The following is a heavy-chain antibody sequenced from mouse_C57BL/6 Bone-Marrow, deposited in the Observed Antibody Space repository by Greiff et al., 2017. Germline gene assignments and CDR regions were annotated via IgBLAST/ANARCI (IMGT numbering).Heavy chain of an antibody. Sequence: VQLQQPGAELVKPGASVKLSCKASGYTFPSYWMHWVKQRPGRGLEWIGRIDPNSGGNKYNEKFKSKATLTIDKPSSSAYMQLSSLTSDDSSVYDCARFGDGYPWLAYWGQGTLVTVSA. D-gene: IGHD2-3*01. V-gene: IGHV1-72*01. J-gene: IGHJ3*01. CDR1: GYTFPSYW. CDR2: IDPNSGGN. CDR3: ARFGDGYPWLAY.